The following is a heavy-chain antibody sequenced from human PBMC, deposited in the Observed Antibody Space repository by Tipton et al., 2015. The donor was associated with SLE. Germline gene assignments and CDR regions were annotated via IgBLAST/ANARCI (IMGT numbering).Heavy chain of an antibody. J-gene: IGHJ3*02. CDR3: ARDGAMIVPRGSFDI. CDR2: IYTSGST. Sequence: LRLSCTVSGGSISSSSYYWSWIRQPAGKGLEWIGRIYTSGSTNYNPSLKSRVTMSVDTSKNQFSLKLSSVTAAGTAVYYCARDGAMIVPRGSFDIWGQGTMVTVSS. CDR1: GGSISSSSYY. V-gene: IGHV4-61*02. D-gene: IGHD3-22*01.